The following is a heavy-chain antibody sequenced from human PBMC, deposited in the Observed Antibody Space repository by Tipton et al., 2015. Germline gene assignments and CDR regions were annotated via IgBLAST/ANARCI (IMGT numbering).Heavy chain of an antibody. CDR2: ISYTDGA. CDR1: GGSVTSGSYY. CDR3: ARDLEHGMDV. D-gene: IGHD5-24*01. Sequence: TLSLTCTVSGGSVTSGSYYWSWIRQPPGKGLEWIGYISYTDGAHYNPALKSRVTISADTSKNQFSLTLNSVAAADTAVYYCARDLEHGMDVWGHGTTVTVSS. J-gene: IGHJ6*02. V-gene: IGHV4-61*01.